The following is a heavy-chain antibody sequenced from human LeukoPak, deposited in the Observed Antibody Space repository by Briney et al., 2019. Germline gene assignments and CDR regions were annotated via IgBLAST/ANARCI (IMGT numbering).Heavy chain of an antibody. V-gene: IGHV3-73*01. J-gene: IGHJ4*02. CDR3: TRHSEGYYYGSGSYYKRFDY. Sequence: GGSLRLSCAASGFTFSGSAMHWVRQASGKGLEWVGRIRSKANGYATAYAASVKGRFTISRDDSKNTAYLQMNSLKTEDTAVYYCTRHSEGYYYGSGSYYKRFDYWGQGTLVTVSS. CDR1: GFTFSGSA. CDR2: IRSKANGYAT. D-gene: IGHD3-10*01.